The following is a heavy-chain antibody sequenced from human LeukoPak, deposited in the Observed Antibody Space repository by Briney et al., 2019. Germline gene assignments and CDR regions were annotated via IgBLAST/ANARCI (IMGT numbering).Heavy chain of an antibody. D-gene: IGHD3-22*01. CDR3: ARGGYYFDY. V-gene: IGHV4-39*01. Sequence: PSETLSLTCTVSGGSIRSSYYYWGWIRQPPGKGLEWIGSIYDSGSTYYNPSLKSRVTISVDTSKNQFSLKLSSVTAADTAVYYCARGGYYFDYWGQGTLVTVSS. J-gene: IGHJ4*02. CDR2: IYDSGST. CDR1: GGSIRSSYYY.